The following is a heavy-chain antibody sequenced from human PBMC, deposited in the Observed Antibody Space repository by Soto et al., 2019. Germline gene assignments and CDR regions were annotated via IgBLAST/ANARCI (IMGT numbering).Heavy chain of an antibody. J-gene: IGHJ4*02. Sequence: ASVKVSCKASGYTFTSYGISWVRQAPGQGFEWLGWISAYNGNTNYAQKLQGRVTMTTDTSTTTAYMELRSLRSDDTAVYYCARDWNKRFYDSSGYYDYWGQGTLVTVSS. D-gene: IGHD3-22*01. CDR2: ISAYNGNT. CDR3: ARDWNKRFYDSSGYYDY. CDR1: GYTFTSYG. V-gene: IGHV1-18*01.